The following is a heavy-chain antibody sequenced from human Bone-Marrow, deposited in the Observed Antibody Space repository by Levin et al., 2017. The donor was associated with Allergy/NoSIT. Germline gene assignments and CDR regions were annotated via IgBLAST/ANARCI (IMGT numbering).Heavy chain of an antibody. V-gene: IGHV1-2*02. J-gene: IGHJ3*02. CDR3: ARGRGGYSGYDAFDI. CDR1: GSSFTGQY. CDR2: INPDTGVT. Sequence: GGSLRLSCRASGSSFTGQYLYWVRQAPGQGLEWMGWINPDTGVTKHAQNFQGRVTVTRDTSLSTVYMEMSSLHYDDTAVYYCARGRGGYSGYDAFDIWGQGTTVTVSS. D-gene: IGHD5-12*01.